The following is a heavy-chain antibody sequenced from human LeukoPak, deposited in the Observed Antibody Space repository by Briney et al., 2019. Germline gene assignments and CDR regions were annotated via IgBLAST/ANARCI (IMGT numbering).Heavy chain of an antibody. CDR2: IYTSGST. D-gene: IGHD2-2*01. V-gene: IGHV4-4*07. Sequence: SETLSLTCTVSGGSISSYYWSWIRQPAGKGLEWIGRIYTSGSTNYNPSLKSRVSMSVDTSKNQFSLKLSSVTAADTAVYYCARGDIVVVPAAGSLDYWGQGTLVTVSS. CDR3: ARGDIVVVPAAGSLDY. CDR1: GGSISSYY. J-gene: IGHJ4*02.